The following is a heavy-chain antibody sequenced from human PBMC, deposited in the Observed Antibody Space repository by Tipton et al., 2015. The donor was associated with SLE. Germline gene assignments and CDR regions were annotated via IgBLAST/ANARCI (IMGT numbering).Heavy chain of an antibody. CDR1: GGSFSGYY. V-gene: IGHV4-34*01. CDR2: INHSGST. CDR3: ARGLTGYSSSWFYYYYGMDV. D-gene: IGHD6-13*01. Sequence: TLSLTCAVYGGSFSGYYWSWIRQPPGKGLEWIGEINHSGSTNYNPSLKSRVTITLDTSKNQFSLRLSSVTAADTAVYYCARGLTGYSSSWFYYYYGMDVWGQWTTVTVSS. J-gene: IGHJ6*02.